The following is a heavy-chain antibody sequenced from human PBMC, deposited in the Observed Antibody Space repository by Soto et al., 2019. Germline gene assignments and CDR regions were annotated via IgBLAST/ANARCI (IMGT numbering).Heavy chain of an antibody. CDR3: ARLHVPMTYRGAVLDS. CDR2: IIPLLGTP. CDR1: GGNFNTYG. D-gene: IGHD1-26*01. Sequence: QVQLVQSGAETMKSGSSVKVSCKVSGGNFNTYGIGWGRQAPGQGLEWMGEIIPLLGTPNYAQRFQDRLTISADESTTTAYMELSSLRSEDSAVYFCARLHVPMTYRGAVLDSWGQGTQVTVSS. J-gene: IGHJ4*02. V-gene: IGHV1-69*01.